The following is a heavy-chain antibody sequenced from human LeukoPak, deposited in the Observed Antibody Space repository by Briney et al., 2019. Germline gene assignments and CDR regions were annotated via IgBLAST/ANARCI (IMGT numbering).Heavy chain of an antibody. J-gene: IGHJ3*02. CDR1: GYTFTSYG. V-gene: IGHV1-18*01. CDR2: ISAYNGNT. CDR3: AAYYDFWSGSLGAFDI. Sequence: GASVKVSCKASGYTFTSYGISWVRQAPGQGLEWMGWISAYNGNTNCAQKLQGRVTMTTDTSTSTAYMELRSLRSDDTAVYYCAAYYDFWSGSLGAFDIWGQGTMVTVSS. D-gene: IGHD3-3*01.